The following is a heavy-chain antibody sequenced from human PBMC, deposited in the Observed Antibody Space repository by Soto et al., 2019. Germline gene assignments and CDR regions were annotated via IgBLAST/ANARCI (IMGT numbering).Heavy chain of an antibody. CDR3: AILSN. J-gene: IGHJ4*02. D-gene: IGHD6-6*01. V-gene: IGHV3-53*02. CDR1: GFTVSSNY. Sequence: EVQLVETGGGLIQPGGSLRLSCAASGFTVSSNYMNWVRQAPGTGLEWLSIIYSDGTTHYADSVKGRFTISRDNLKNTLYLQMNNLRAEDTAVYYCAILSNWGQGTLVTVSS. CDR2: IYSDGTT.